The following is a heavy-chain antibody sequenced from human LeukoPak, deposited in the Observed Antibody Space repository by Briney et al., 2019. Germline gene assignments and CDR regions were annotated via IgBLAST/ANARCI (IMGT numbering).Heavy chain of an antibody. Sequence: GGSLTLSCAASGFTFSDYYMSWIRQAPGKGLEWVSYISSSGSTIYYANSVKGRFTISRDNAKNSLYLQMNSLRAEDTAVYYCASERAFGVVIRDYWGQGTLVTVSS. J-gene: IGHJ4*02. CDR1: GFTFSDYY. CDR2: ISSSGSTI. CDR3: ASERAFGVVIRDY. D-gene: IGHD3-3*01. V-gene: IGHV3-11*01.